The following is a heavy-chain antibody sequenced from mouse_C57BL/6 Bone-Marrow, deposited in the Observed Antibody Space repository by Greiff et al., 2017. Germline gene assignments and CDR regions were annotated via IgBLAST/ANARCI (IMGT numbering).Heavy chain of an antibody. Sequence: EVQVVESGGGLVKPGGSLKLSCAASGFTFSDYGMHWVRQAPEKGLEWVAYISSGSGTIYYADKVKGRVTISRDNAKNTLFLHMPSLRSEYAAMYDCAIRYDGYFDYWGQGTTLTVSS. CDR2: ISSGSGTI. J-gene: IGHJ2*01. V-gene: IGHV5-17*01. D-gene: IGHD2-3*01. CDR3: AIRYDGYFDY. CDR1: GFTFSDYG.